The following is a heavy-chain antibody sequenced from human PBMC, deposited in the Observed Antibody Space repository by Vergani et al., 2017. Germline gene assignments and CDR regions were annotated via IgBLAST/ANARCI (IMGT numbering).Heavy chain of an antibody. J-gene: IGHJ4*02. CDR1: GFTFSNYW. CDR3: ARLGLTASRREAPVFDY. Sequence: EVQLMESGGGLVQPGGSLRLSCAASGFTFSNYWMSWVRQAPGKGLEWVANIKEDVSETFYVDSVMGRFTISRDNAKNSLYLQMNSLRAEDAAVYFCARLGLTASRREAPVFDYWGQGTLVTVSS. D-gene: IGHD6-6*01. V-gene: IGHV3-7*01. CDR2: IKEDVSET.